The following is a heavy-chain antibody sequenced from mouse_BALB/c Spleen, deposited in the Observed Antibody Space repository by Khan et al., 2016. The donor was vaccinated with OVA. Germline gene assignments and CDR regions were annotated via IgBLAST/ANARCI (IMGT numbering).Heavy chain of an antibody. V-gene: IGHV3-2*02. CDR2: ISYSGRT. CDR1: GYSITSDYA. CDR3: ARSVTITTVVATDFDY. J-gene: IGHJ2*01. D-gene: IGHD1-1*01. Sequence: EVKLLESGPGPVNPSQSLSLTCTVTGYSITSDYAWNWIRQFPGNKLEWMGYISYSGRTSYNPSLKSRISITRDTSKNQVFLQFNSVTTEDTATDFCARSVTITTVVATDFDYWGQGTTLTVSS.